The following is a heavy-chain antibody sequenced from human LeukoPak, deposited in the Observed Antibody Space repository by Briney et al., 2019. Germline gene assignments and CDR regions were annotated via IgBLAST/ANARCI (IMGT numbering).Heavy chain of an antibody. J-gene: IGHJ4*02. D-gene: IGHD1-26*01. CDR2: ISGSGYST. CDR3: AQWSRYFDY. CDR1: GYTFNNYA. Sequence: GGSLRLSCVASGYTFNNYAMTWVRQAPGKGLEWVSAISGSGYSTYYADSVKGRFTISRDNSKNTLYLQMNSLRAEDTALYFCAQWSRYFDYWGQGTLVTVSS. V-gene: IGHV3-23*01.